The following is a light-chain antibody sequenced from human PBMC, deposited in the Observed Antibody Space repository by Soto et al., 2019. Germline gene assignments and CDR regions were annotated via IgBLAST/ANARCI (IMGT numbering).Light chain of an antibody. V-gene: IGKV3-15*01. CDR2: GAS. Sequence: TLSVSAGESGPVCCRGRQRVSSPLAWYQQKPGQAPRLLIYGASTRATGIPARFSGSGSGTEFTLTISSLQSEDFAVYYCQLYNKWLTLCQGTRVDI. CDR1: QRVSSP. J-gene: IGKJ1*01. CDR3: QLYNKWLT.